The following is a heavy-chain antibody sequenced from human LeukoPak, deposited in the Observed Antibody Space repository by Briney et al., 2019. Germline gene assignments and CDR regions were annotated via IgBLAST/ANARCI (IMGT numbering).Heavy chain of an antibody. D-gene: IGHD3-10*01. J-gene: IGHJ3*02. CDR3: TRDRALNIRAYDI. CDR2: ISNSGSFI. Sequence: GGSLRLSCAASGFTFSGDNMNWVRQAPGKGLEWVSFISNSGSFIKYADSVKGRFTISRDNAKNSLYLQMNSLRAEDTAMYYSTRDRALNIRAYDIWGQGTLVTVSS. CDR1: GFTFSGDN. V-gene: IGHV3-21*01.